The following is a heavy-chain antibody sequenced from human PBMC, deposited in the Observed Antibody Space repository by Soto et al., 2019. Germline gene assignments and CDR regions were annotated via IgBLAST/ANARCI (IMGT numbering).Heavy chain of an antibody. CDR2: IYPGDSDT. CDR3: ARHGRWEYYYYYGTDV. V-gene: IGHV5-51*01. CDR1: GYSFTSYW. J-gene: IGHJ6*02. Sequence: PGESLKISCKGSGYSFTSYWIGWVRQMPGKGLEWMGIIYPGDSDTRYSPSFQGQVTISADKSISTAYLQWSSLKASDTALFYCARHGRWEYYYYYGTDVWGQGTTVTVSS. D-gene: IGHD1-26*01.